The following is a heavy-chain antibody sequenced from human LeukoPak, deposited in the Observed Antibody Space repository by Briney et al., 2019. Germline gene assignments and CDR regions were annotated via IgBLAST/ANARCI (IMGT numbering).Heavy chain of an antibody. CDR2: IYYSGST. CDR1: GGSISSFY. Sequence: SETLSLTCSVSGGSISSFYWSWIRQSPGKGLEWIGYIYYSGSTNYNPSLKSRVTISVDTSKNQFSLELSSVTAADTAVYYCARGENSGSYYYYYMDVWGKGTTVTISS. J-gene: IGHJ6*03. D-gene: IGHD3-10*01. V-gene: IGHV4-59*01. CDR3: ARGENSGSYYYYYMDV.